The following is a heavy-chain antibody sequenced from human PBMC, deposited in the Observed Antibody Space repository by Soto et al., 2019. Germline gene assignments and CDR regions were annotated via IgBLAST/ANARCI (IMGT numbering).Heavy chain of an antibody. CDR3: ARDRGALGP. V-gene: IGHV3-7*01. D-gene: IGHD3-16*01. CDR2: TNEDGREK. J-gene: IGHJ5*02. Sequence: PGGSLILSCAASGFTFTGYWMSWVRQAPGKGLEWVANTNEDGREKFYVDSVKGRFTISRENAKNSLYLQMNSLRAEDTAVYYCARDRGALGPWGQGTLVTVSS. CDR1: GFTFTGYW.